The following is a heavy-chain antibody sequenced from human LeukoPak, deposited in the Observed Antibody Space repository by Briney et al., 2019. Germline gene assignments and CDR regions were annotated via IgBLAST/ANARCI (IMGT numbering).Heavy chain of an antibody. V-gene: IGHV2-5*02. CDR1: GFSLSTSGVG. J-gene: IGHJ5*02. D-gene: IGHD3-10*01. Sequence: SGPTLVKPTQTLTLTCTFSGFSLSTSGVGVGWIRQPPGKGLEWLALNYWGDDKRYSPSLKSRLTITKDTSKNQVVLTMTNMDPVDTATYYCAHRPGSGSYENNWFDPWGQGTLVTVSS. CDR3: AHRPGSGSYENNWFDP. CDR2: NYWGDDK.